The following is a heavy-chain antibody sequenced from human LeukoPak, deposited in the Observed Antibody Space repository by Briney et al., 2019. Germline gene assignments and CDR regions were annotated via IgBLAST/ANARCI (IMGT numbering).Heavy chain of an antibody. V-gene: IGHV1-18*01. D-gene: IGHD2-21*02. CDR1: GYTFTSDG. J-gene: IGHJ4*02. Sequence: ASVKVSCKASGYTFTSDGISWVRQAPGQGLEWMGWISAYNGNTNYAQKLQGRVTMTTDTSTSTADMELRSLRSDDTAVYYCARGAYCGGDCYSGWPGGFPFDYWGQGTLVTVSS. CDR3: ARGAYCGGDCYSGWPGGFPFDY. CDR2: ISAYNGNT.